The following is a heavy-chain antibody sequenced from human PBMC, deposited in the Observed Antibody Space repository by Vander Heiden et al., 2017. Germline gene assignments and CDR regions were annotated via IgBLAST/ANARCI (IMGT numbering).Heavy chain of an antibody. CDR1: GFSLITGGVA. CDR2: IYGNDDK. Sequence: QITLKESGPTLVKPTQTLTLTCTFSGFSLITGGVAVGWIRQPPGKALEWLALIYGNDDKRYSPSLKSRLTITKDISKNQVVLSMTNMDPVDTATYYCAHRQVSSFDYWGQGALVTVSS. V-gene: IGHV2-5*01. J-gene: IGHJ4*02. D-gene: IGHD6-6*01. CDR3: AHRQVSSFDY.